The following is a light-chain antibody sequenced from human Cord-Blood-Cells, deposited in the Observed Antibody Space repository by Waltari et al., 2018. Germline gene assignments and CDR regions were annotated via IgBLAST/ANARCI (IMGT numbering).Light chain of an antibody. CDR2: DVS. CDR3: SSYTSSSTWV. CDR1: SSDVGGYNY. J-gene: IGLJ3*02. Sequence: QSALTQPASVSGSPGQPLTLSCTGTSSDVGGYNYVSWYQQHPGKAPKLMIYDVSNRPSGVSNRFSGSKSGNTASLTISGLQAEDEADYYCSSYTSSSTWVFGGGTKLTVL. V-gene: IGLV2-14*03.